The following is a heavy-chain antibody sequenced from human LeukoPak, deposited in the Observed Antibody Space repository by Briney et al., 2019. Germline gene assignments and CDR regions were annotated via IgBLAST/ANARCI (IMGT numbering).Heavy chain of an antibody. Sequence: PGGSLRLSCAASGFTFSNYAMSWVRQAPGKGLEWVSTISNSNGNTHYSDSVKGRFTISRDNSKNTLYLQMNSLRAEDTAVYYCARRAGAYSHPYDYWGQGTLVTVSS. J-gene: IGHJ4*02. D-gene: IGHD4/OR15-4a*01. CDR2: ISNSNGNT. V-gene: IGHV3-23*01. CDR3: ARRAGAYSHPYDY. CDR1: GFTFSNYA.